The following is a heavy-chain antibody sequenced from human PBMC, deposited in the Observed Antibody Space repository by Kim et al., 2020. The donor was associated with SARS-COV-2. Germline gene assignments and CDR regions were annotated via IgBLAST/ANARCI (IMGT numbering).Heavy chain of an antibody. CDR3: ARGRGVDY. Sequence: GSQKYYVDSAKGRFTISRDNAKNSVYLQMNSLRGEDTAVYYWARGRGVDYWGQGTLVTVSP. CDR2: GSQK. V-gene: IGHV3-7*04. J-gene: IGHJ4*02.